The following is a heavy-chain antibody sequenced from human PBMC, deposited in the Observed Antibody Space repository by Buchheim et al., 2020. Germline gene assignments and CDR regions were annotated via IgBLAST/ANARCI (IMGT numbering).Heavy chain of an antibody. J-gene: IGHJ5*02. CDR1: GFTFSSYG. CDR2: ISYDGSNK. D-gene: IGHD4-17*01. CDR3: AKDIGWTTVTEGPHQAENWFDP. Sequence: QVQLVESGGGVVQPGRSLRLSCAASGFTFSSYGMHWVRQAPGKGLEWVAVISYDGSNKYYADSVKGRFTISRDNSKNTLYLQMNSLRAEDTAVYYCAKDIGWTTVTEGPHQAENWFDPWGQGTL. V-gene: IGHV3-30*18.